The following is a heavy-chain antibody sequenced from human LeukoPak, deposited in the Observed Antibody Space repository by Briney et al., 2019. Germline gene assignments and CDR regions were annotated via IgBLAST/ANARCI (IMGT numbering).Heavy chain of an antibody. CDR3: ARHSNYYYYYAMDV. CDR1: GGSFGGYY. V-gene: IGHV4-34*01. CDR2: INHSGST. Sequence: SETLSLTCAVYGGSFGGYYWSWIRQPPGKGLEWIGEINHSGSTNYNPSLKSRVTISVDTSKNQFSLKLSSVTAADTAMYYCARHSNYYYYYAMDVWGQGTTVTVSS. J-gene: IGHJ6*02.